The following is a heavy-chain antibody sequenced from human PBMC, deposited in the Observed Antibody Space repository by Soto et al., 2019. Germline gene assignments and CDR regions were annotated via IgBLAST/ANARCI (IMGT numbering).Heavy chain of an antibody. CDR3: ANRDTAMVTRYYYGMDV. V-gene: IGHV3-23*01. Sequence: EVQLLESGGGLVQPGGSLRLSCAASGFTFSSYAMRWVRQAPGKGLEWVSAISGSGGSTYYADFVKGRFTISRDNSKNTLYLQMNILRAEDTAVYYCANRDTAMVTRYYYGMDVWGQGTTVTVSS. CDR1: GFTFSSYA. CDR2: ISGSGGST. J-gene: IGHJ6*02. D-gene: IGHD5-18*01.